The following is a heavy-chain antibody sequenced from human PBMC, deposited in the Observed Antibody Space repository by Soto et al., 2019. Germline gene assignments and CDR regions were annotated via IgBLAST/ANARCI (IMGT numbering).Heavy chain of an antibody. CDR2: MNPNSGNT. Sequence: VASVKVSCKASGYTFTSYDINWVRQATGQGLEWMGWMNPNSGNTGYAQKFQGRVTMTRNTSISTAYMGLSSLRSEDTAVYYCAVAPPGKVDFDYWGQGTLVTVSS. CDR3: AVAPPGKVDFDY. CDR1: GYTFTSYD. D-gene: IGHD2-15*01. V-gene: IGHV1-8*01. J-gene: IGHJ4*02.